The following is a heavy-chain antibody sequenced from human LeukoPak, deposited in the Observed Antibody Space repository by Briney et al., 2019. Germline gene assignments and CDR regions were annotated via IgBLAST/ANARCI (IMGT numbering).Heavy chain of an antibody. J-gene: IGHJ4*02. CDR1: GGSFSGYY. CDR2: INHSGST. D-gene: IGHD6-13*01. V-gene: IGHV4-34*01. CDR3: ARDPSRIGPEYSSSWYEVDHKDY. Sequence: SETLSLTCAVYGGSFSGYYWSWIRQPPGKGLEWIGEINHSGSTNYNPSLKSRVTISVDTSKNQFSLKLSSVTAADTAVYYCARDPSRIGPEYSSSWYEVDHKDYRGQGTLVTVSS.